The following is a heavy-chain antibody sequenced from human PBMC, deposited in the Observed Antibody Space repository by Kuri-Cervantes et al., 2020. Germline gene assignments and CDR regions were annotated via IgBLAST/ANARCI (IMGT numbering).Heavy chain of an antibody. V-gene: IGHV3-53*01. Sequence: LSLTCAASGFTVSSNYMSWVRQAPGKGLEWVSVIHSGGSTYYGHSVKGRFTISRDNSKNTLYLQMNSLRAEDTAVYYCARANWSGYLRKYYYYGMDVWGQGTTVTVSS. D-gene: IGHD3-3*01. CDR2: IHSGGST. CDR3: ARANWSGYLRKYYYYGMDV. J-gene: IGHJ6*02. CDR1: GFTVSSNY.